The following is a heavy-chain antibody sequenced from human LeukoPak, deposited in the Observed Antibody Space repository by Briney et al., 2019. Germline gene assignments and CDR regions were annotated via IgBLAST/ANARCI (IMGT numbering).Heavy chain of an antibody. CDR3: AGIRDGYNDAYDI. J-gene: IGHJ3*02. Sequence: ASVKVSCKASGYTFTGYYIHWVRQAPGQRLEWMGLINPGGDNTNYAQNFQGRVTMTSDTSARTVYMELGSLRSEDTAIYYCAGIRDGYNDAYDIWGQGTVVTVPS. CDR1: GYTFTGYY. CDR2: INPGGDNT. V-gene: IGHV1-46*01. D-gene: IGHD5-24*01.